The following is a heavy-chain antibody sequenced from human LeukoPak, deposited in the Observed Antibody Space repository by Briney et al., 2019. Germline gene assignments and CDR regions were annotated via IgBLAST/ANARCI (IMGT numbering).Heavy chain of an antibody. CDR1: GFSLSTSRVG. CDR3: ARTISVVRGIIRENDY. D-gene: IGHD3-10*01. V-gene: IGHV2-5*01. CDR2: IYWSDDK. Sequence: SGPTLVNPTQTLTLTCTFSGFSLSTSRVGVGWIRQPPGKALEWLAFIYWSDDKRYSPSLKSRLTITKDTSKNLVALTMTNMDPVDTATYYCARTISVVRGIIRENDYWGQGTLVIVSS. J-gene: IGHJ4*02.